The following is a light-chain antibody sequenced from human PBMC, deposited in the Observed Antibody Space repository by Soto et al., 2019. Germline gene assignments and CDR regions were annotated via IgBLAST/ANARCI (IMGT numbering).Light chain of an antibody. Sequence: EIVMTQSPATLSVSPWERATLSCRASQSVSSNLAWYQQKPGQAPRLLIYGASTRATGIPARFSGSGSGTEFTLTISSLQSEDFAVYYCQQFRNWPWTFGQGTKVDI. J-gene: IGKJ1*01. CDR1: QSVSSN. CDR3: QQFRNWPWT. CDR2: GAS. V-gene: IGKV3-15*01.